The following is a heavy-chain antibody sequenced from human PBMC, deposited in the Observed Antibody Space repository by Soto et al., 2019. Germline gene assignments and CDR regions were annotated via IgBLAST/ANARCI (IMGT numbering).Heavy chain of an antibody. Sequence: PGGSLRLSCAASGFTFSSYSMNWVRQAPGKGLEWVSYISSSSSTIYYADSVKGRFTISRDNAKNSLYLQMNSLRAEDTAVYYCARYPGYSYGYRPGYYYYGMDVWGQGTTVTVSS. J-gene: IGHJ6*02. CDR1: GFTFSSYS. CDR2: ISSSSSTI. V-gene: IGHV3-48*01. D-gene: IGHD5-18*01. CDR3: ARYPGYSYGYRPGYYYYGMDV.